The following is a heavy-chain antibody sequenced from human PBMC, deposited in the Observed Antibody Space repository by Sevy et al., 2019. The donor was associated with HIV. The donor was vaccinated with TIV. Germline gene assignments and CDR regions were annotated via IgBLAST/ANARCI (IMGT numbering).Heavy chain of an antibody. J-gene: IGHJ2*01. Sequence: SETLSLTCTVSGGSINNYFWSWIRQPPGKGLEWIGYIYYTGSTYYNPPLESRVSISIDTSKNHFSLKLSSVTAADTAVYFCARGDSVLPTGGFDLWGRGTLVTVSS. CDR1: GGSINNYF. CDR3: ARGDSVLPTGGFDL. D-gene: IGHD2-8*02. CDR2: IYYTGST. V-gene: IGHV4-59*06.